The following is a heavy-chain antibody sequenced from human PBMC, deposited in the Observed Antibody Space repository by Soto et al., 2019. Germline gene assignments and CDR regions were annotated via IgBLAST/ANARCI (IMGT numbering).Heavy chain of an antibody. Sequence: GAAVKVSWKACGYTFAGYGISWGRQAPGQGLEGVGWISTYNGNTNYAQKLQGRVTMTTDTSTSTAYMELRSLRSEDTAVYYCARGDPIVVVTATPGWFDPWGQGTLVTVSS. CDR1: GYTFAGYG. CDR2: ISTYNGNT. D-gene: IGHD2-21*02. J-gene: IGHJ5*02. CDR3: ARGDPIVVVTATPGWFDP. V-gene: IGHV1-18*01.